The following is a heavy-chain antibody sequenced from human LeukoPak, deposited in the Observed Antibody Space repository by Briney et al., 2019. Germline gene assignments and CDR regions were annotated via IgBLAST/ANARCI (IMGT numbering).Heavy chain of an antibody. CDR3: ARHFYNDSLDL. J-gene: IGHJ3*01. V-gene: IGHV4-4*09. D-gene: IGHD3-22*01. CDR2: IYTSENT. Sequence: PSETLSLTCTVSGASINSYYWGWVRQPPGKGLEWIGYIYTSENTNYNPSLKSRVTISVDTSKNQFSLKLTSVTAADTSIYFCARHFYNDSLDLWGQGTMVTVSS. CDR1: GASINSYY.